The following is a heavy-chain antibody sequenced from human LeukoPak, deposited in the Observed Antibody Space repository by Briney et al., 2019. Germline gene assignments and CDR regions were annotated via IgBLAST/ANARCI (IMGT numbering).Heavy chain of an antibody. CDR2: IAYDGSRA. Sequence: PGGSLRLSCAGSGFTFGGYGMHWFRQTPGKGLEWVAVIAYDGSRAFYADSVKGRFTISRDNSKNTMSVQMDDLRAEDTAVYYCTRYNSDHFDYWGQGTLVTVSS. CDR3: TRYNSDHFDY. CDR1: GFTFGGYG. D-gene: IGHD6-19*01. V-gene: IGHV3-33*01. J-gene: IGHJ4*02.